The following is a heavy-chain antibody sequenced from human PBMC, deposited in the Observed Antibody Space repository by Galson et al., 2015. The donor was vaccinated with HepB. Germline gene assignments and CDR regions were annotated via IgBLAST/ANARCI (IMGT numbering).Heavy chain of an antibody. CDR2: INDSGST. CDR1: GGSFSGSY. D-gene: IGHD3-3*01. Sequence: ETLSLTCAVFGGSFSGSYWSWIRQPPGRGLEWIGEINDSGSTDYNPSLKSRATISVDTSKNQFSLRLSSVTAADTAVYYCARGLTIFGLGHYYYYGMDVWGQGTTVTVSS. CDR3: ARGLTIFGLGHYYYYGMDV. J-gene: IGHJ6*02. V-gene: IGHV4-34*01.